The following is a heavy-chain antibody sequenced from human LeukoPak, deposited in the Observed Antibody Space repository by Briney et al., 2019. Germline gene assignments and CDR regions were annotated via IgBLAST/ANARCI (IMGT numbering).Heavy chain of an antibody. Sequence: GGSLRLSCAASGFTFSSYAMHCVRQAPGKGLEWVAVISYDGSNKYYADSVKGRFTISRDNSKNTLYLQMNSLRAEDTAVYYCAREENTPYYYGSGSLDYWGQGTLVTVPS. D-gene: IGHD3-10*01. CDR1: GFTFSSYA. J-gene: IGHJ4*02. CDR2: ISYDGSNK. V-gene: IGHV3-30-3*01. CDR3: AREENTPYYYGSGSLDY.